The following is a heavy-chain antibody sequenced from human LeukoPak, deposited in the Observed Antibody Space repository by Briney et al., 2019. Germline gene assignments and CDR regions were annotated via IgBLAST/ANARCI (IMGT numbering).Heavy chain of an antibody. CDR1: GFTFSSYS. D-gene: IGHD4-17*01. CDR2: IYSGGST. CDR3: ARGYGDYSPGFDY. Sequence: GGSLRLSCAASGFTFSSYSMNWVRQAPGKGLEWVSVIYSGGSTYYADSVKGRFTISRDNSKNTLYLQMNSLRAEDTAVYYCARGYGDYSPGFDYWGQGTLVTASS. J-gene: IGHJ4*02. V-gene: IGHV3-53*01.